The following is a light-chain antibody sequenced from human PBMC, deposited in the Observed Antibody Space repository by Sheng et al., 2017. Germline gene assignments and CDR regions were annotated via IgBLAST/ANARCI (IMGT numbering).Light chain of an antibody. CDR3: QVWDSSSDHLV. CDR1: NIGSKS. V-gene: IGLV3-21*02. Sequence: SYEVTQPPSVSVAPGQTAGITCGGNNIGSKSVHWYQQKPGQAPVLVVYDEDDRPSGIPERFSGSKSGNTATLTISRVEAGDEADYYCQVWDSSSDHLVFGGGTKLTVL. CDR2: DED. J-gene: IGLJ3*02.